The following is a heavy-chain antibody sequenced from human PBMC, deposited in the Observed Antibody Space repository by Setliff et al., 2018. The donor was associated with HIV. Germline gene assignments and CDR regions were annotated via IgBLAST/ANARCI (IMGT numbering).Heavy chain of an antibody. CDR3: ARSVIGYYYYGMDV. D-gene: IGHD3-10*01. CDR2: IYHSGNT. V-gene: IGHV4-38-2*02. J-gene: IGHJ6*02. CDR1: GDSISSDFY. Sequence: SETLSLTCTVSGDSISSDFYWGWIRQPPGKGLEWIGSIYHSGNTYYMPSLQSRVTISVDMSKNQFSLNLNSVTAADTAVYYCARSVIGYYYYGMDVWGQGTLVTVSS.